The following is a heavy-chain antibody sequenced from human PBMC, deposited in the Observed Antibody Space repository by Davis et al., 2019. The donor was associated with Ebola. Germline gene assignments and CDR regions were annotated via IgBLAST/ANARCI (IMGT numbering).Heavy chain of an antibody. CDR2: IIPIFGTA. Sequence: SVKVSCKASGGTFSSYAISWVRQAPGQGLEWMGGIIPIFGTANYAQKFQGRVTITADESTSTAYMELRSLRSDDTAVYYCASYDSSGYPEDYWGQGTLVTVSS. CDR3: ASYDSSGYPEDY. V-gene: IGHV1-69*13. J-gene: IGHJ4*02. D-gene: IGHD3-22*01. CDR1: GGTFSSYA.